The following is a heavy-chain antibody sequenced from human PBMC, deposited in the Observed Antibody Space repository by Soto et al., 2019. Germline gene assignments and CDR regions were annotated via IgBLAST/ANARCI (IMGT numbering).Heavy chain of an antibody. V-gene: IGHV3-21*01. J-gene: IGHJ3*02. D-gene: IGHD2-2*01. CDR2: ISSSSSYI. CDR3: ARVRYCSSTSCYDAFDI. CDR1: GFTFSSYS. Sequence: GGSLRLSCAASGFTFSSYSMNWVRQAPGKGLEWVSSISSSSSYIYYADSVKGRFTISRDNAKNSLYLQMNSLRAEDTAVYYCARVRYCSSTSCYDAFDIWGQGTMVTGSS.